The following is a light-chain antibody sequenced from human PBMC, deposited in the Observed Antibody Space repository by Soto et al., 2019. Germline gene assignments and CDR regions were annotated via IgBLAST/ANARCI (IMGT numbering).Light chain of an antibody. Sequence: VITQSPLSLLCFLVQPAAISCRASQSVSSYLAWYQQKPGQAPRLLIYGASSRATGIPDRFSGSGSGTDFTLTISRLEPEDFAVYYCQQYGSSPPWTFGQGTEVDLK. CDR3: QQYGSSPPWT. CDR2: GAS. CDR1: QSVSSY. V-gene: IGKV3-20*01. J-gene: IGKJ1*01.